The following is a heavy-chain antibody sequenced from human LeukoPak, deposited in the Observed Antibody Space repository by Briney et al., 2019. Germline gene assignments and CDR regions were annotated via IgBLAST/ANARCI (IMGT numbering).Heavy chain of an antibody. Sequence: SETLSLTCAVYGGSFSGYYWSGIRQPPGKGLEWSGEINHSGSTKYNPSLKSRVTLSEDTSKNHISPKLSSVTPAHTALYFIARRPRRHFSGKGVFDYWGQGTLVTVSS. CDR3: ARRPRRHFSGKGVFDY. V-gene: IGHV4-34*03. D-gene: IGHD3-3*02. CDR2: INHSGST. CDR1: GGSFSGYY. J-gene: IGHJ4*02.